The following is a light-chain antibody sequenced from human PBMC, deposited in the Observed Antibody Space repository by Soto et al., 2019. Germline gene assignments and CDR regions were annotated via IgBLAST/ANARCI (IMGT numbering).Light chain of an antibody. CDR2: GAS. V-gene: IGKV1-39*01. CDR3: QRSYRPPFT. Sequence: DIQMTQSPSSLSASVGDRVTITCRASQSIDEALNWYQQKPGKAPKLLIYGASTLHRGVPSRFSGRGSGTDFSLTISSLQSEDFGTYYCQRSYRPPFTFGPATNVDIK. J-gene: IGKJ3*01. CDR1: QSIDEA.